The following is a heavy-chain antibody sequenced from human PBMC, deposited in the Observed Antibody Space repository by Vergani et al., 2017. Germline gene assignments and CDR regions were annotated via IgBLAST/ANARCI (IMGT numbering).Heavy chain of an antibody. CDR1: GFTFGDYA. CDR3: TRDMSGLCSGGSCYWVDYYYYGMDV. Sequence: EVQLVESGGGLVQPGRSLRLSCTASGFTFGDYAMSWVRQAPGKGLEWVGFIRSKAYGGTTEYAASVKGRFTISRDDSKSIAYLQMNSLKTEDTAVYYCTRDMSGLCSGGSCYWVDYYYYGMDVWGQGTTVTVSS. CDR2: IRSKAYGGTT. J-gene: IGHJ6*02. V-gene: IGHV3-49*04. D-gene: IGHD2-15*01.